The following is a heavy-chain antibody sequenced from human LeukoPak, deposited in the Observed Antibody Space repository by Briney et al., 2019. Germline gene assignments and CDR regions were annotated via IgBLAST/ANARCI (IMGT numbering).Heavy chain of an antibody. CDR2: ISSSSSYI. D-gene: IGHD4-11*01. J-gene: IGHJ3*02. V-gene: IGHV3-21*01. CDR1: GFTVSSNY. Sequence: GGSLRLSCAASGFTVSSNYMSWVRRAPGKGLEWVSSISSSSSYIYYADSVKGRFTISRDNAKNSLYLQMNSLRAEDTAVYYCARDLMTTVTPDAFDIWGQGTMVTVSS. CDR3: ARDLMTTVTPDAFDI.